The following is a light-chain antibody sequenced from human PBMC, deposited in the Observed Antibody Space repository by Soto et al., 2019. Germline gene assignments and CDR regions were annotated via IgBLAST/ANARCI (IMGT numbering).Light chain of an antibody. J-gene: IGKJ3*01. Sequence: EIVLTQSPCTLSLSPGERATLSCRASQSVSSSYLGWYQQKPGQAPRLLIYGASTRATGIPDRFSGSGSGTDFTLTISRXEPEDFAVYYCQYYGSSPFTFGPGTKVDIK. CDR1: QSVSSSY. V-gene: IGKV3-20*01. CDR3: QYYGSSPFT. CDR2: GAS.